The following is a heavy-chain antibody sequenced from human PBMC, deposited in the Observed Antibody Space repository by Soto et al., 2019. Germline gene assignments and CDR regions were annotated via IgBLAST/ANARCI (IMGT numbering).Heavy chain of an antibody. J-gene: IGHJ6*02. D-gene: IGHD3-3*01. Sequence: QVQLVQSGAEVKKPGSSMKVSCKASGGTFSSYAISWVRQAPGQGLEWMGGIIPIFGTANYAQKFQGRVTITADESRSTAYMELSSLRSEDTDVYYCARGAAYYDFWSGVHPGTTVVPRGGRYYGMDVWGQGTTVTVSS. CDR2: IIPIFGTA. CDR3: ARGAAYYDFWSGVHPGTTVVPRGGRYYGMDV. CDR1: GGTFSSYA. V-gene: IGHV1-69*01.